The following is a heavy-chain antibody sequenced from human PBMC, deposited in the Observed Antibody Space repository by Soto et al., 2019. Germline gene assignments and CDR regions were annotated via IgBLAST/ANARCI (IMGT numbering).Heavy chain of an antibody. CDR3: ASHMVVTATYGGYYFDY. CDR1: GFTFSSYA. J-gene: IGHJ4*02. V-gene: IGHV3-30-3*01. CDR2: ISYDGSNK. Sequence: QVQLVESGGGVVQPGRSLRLSCAASGFTFSSYAMHWVRQAPGKGLEWVAVISYDGSNKYYADSVKGRFTISRDNSKNTLYLQMNSLRAEDTAVYYCASHMVVTATYGGYYFDYWGQGTLVTVSS. D-gene: IGHD2-21*02.